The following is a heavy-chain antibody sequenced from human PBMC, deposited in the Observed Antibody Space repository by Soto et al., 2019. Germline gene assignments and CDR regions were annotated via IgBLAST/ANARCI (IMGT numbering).Heavy chain of an antibody. CDR1: GFTFSSYE. D-gene: IGHD3-22*01. V-gene: IGHV3-48*03. CDR3: ARISGYYWFDP. CDR2: ISSSGSTI. J-gene: IGHJ5*02. Sequence: LRLSCAASGFTFSSYEMNWVRQAPGKGLEWVSYISSSGSTIYYADSVKGRFTISRDNAKNSLYLQMNSLRAEDTAVYYCARISGYYWFDPWGQGTLVTVSS.